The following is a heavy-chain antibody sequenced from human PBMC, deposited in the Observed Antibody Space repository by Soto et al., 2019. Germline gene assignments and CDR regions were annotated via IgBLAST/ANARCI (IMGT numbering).Heavy chain of an antibody. CDR3: ARVSGNYYYYGMDV. J-gene: IGHJ6*02. Sequence: PVKVSCKASGATFSSYAISWVRQAPGQGLEWMGGIIPIFGTANYAQKFQGRVTITADKSTSTAYMELSSLRSEDTAVYYCARVSGNYYYYGMDVWGQGTTVTVSS. CDR2: IIPIFGTA. CDR1: GATFSSYA. D-gene: IGHD3-3*02. V-gene: IGHV1-69*06.